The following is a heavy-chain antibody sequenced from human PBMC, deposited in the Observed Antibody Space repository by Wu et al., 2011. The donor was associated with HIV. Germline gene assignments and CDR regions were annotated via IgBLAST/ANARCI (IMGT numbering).Heavy chain of an antibody. V-gene: IGHV1-69*12. J-gene: IGHJ6*03. D-gene: IGHD1-26*01. CDR2: IIPSLSAA. Sequence: QVQLVQSGTEMKKPGSSVKLSCKASGGTFITQGISWVRQAPGQGLEWVGGIIPSLSAATYAPKFQDRVTITADQSTSTAYMELSSLTSEDTAVYYCVSDSPQSKWNYHHYYFMDVRGTGTTVVVSS. CDR3: VSDSPQSKWNYHHYYFMDV. CDR1: GGTFITQG.